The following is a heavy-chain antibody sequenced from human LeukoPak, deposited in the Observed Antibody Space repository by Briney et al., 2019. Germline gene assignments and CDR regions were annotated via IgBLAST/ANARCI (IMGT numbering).Heavy chain of an antibody. V-gene: IGHV7-4-1*02. J-gene: IGHJ4*02. D-gene: IGHD6-19*01. CDR2: INTNTGNP. CDR1: GYTLTSYA. CDR3: ALPLAVAGTYFDY. Sequence: ASVKVSCKASGYTLTSYAMNWVRQAPGQGLEWMGWINTNTGNPTYAQGFTGRFVFSLDTSVSTAYLQISSLKAEDTAVYYCALPLAVAGTYFDYWGQGTLVTVSS.